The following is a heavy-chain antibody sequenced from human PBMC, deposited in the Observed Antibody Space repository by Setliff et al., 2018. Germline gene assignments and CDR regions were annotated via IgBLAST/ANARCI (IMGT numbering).Heavy chain of an antibody. CDR3: ARGPLDFVVAPPAAKFDF. J-gene: IGHJ4*02. V-gene: IGHV1-18*01. CDR1: GYTFTSYG. D-gene: IGHD2-2*01. Sequence: ASVKVSCKASGYTFTSYGINWVRQAPGQGLEWMGWISAYAQKFQGRVTMTTDTPTSTAYMELRSLKSDDTAVYYCARGPLDFVVAPPAAKFDFWGQGNLVTVSS. CDR2: ISA.